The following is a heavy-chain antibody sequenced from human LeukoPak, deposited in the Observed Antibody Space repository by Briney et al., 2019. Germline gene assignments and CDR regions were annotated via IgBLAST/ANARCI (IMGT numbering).Heavy chain of an antibody. J-gene: IGHJ4*02. CDR1: GVSISSSSYY. V-gene: IGHV4-39*07. CDR2: IYYSGST. CDR3: ASHYYDSSGYWIH. Sequence: PSETLSLTCTVSGVSISSSSYYWGWIRQPPGKGLEWIGSIYYSGSTYYNPSLKSRVTISVDTSKNQFSLKLSSVTAADTAVYYCASHYYDSSGYWIHWGQGTLVTVSS. D-gene: IGHD3-22*01.